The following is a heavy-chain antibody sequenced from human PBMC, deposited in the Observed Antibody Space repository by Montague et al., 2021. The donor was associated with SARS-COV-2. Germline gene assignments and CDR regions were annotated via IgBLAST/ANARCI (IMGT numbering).Heavy chain of an antibody. Sequence: SLRLSCAASGFTFGDYAMHWVRQAPGKGLEWVSGISWNSGSIGYADSVKGRFTISRDNAKNSLYLQMNSLRAEDTASYYCAKDSYYDFWSCYSPGENWFDPWGQGTLVTVSS. J-gene: IGHJ5*02. CDR1: GFTFGDYA. V-gene: IGHV3-9*01. CDR3: AKDSYYDFWSCYSPGENWFDP. D-gene: IGHD3-3*01. CDR2: ISWNSGSI.